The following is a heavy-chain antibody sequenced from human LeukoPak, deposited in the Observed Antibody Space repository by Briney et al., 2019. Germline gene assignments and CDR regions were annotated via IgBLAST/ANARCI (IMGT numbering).Heavy chain of an antibody. CDR3: ARVGAYFTSTSCLDY. Sequence: GASVKVSCKASGYTFTNYGISWVRQAPGQGLEWMGWISAYNGNTNYAQKLQGRVTMTTDTSTSTAYMELRSLTSDDTAVYYCARVGAYFTSTSCLDYGGEGPLVTVSS. CDR2: ISAYNGNT. CDR1: GYTFTNYG. D-gene: IGHD2-2*01. J-gene: IGHJ4*02. V-gene: IGHV1-18*01.